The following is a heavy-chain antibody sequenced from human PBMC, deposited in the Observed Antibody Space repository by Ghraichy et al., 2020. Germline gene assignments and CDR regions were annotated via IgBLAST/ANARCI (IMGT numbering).Heavy chain of an antibody. D-gene: IGHD4-11*01. CDR1: GFTFSSYS. CDR2: ISSSSSYI. J-gene: IGHJ6*02. Sequence: GGSLRLSCAASGFTFSSYSMNWVRQAPGKGLEWVSSISSSSSYIYYADSVKGRFTISRDNAKNSLYLQMNSLRAEDTAVYYCARDPAVTTDYYYGMDVWGQGTTVTVSS. CDR3: ARDPAVTTDYYYGMDV. V-gene: IGHV3-21*01.